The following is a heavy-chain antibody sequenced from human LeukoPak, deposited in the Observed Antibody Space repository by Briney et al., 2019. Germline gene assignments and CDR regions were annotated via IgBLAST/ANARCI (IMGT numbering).Heavy chain of an antibody. CDR1: GYTFSDSY. D-gene: IGHD3-10*01. Sequence: ASVEVSCKPSGYTFSDSYIHWVRQAPGVGLQWMGWISPNNGDTNYAEDFQGRVTMTRDTSIRTAYMELTRLTLNDTAVYYCVRSPIGASAYWGRGTLVTVSS. J-gene: IGHJ4*02. CDR3: VRSPIGASAY. V-gene: IGHV1-2*02. CDR2: ISPNNGDT.